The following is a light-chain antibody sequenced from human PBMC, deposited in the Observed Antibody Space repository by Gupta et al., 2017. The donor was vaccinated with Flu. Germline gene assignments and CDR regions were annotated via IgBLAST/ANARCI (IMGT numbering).Light chain of an antibody. CDR3: SSFTTSSTWV. CDR1: SSDIGAYDY. J-gene: IGLJ3*02. CDR2: EVN. Sequence: QSALTQPASVSGSPGQSITISCTGTSSDIGAYDYVSWYQQHPGKAPKLVTYEVNNRPAGVSHRFSGSKSGNTASLSISGLQAEDEADYYCSSFTTSSTWVFGGGTKLTVL. V-gene: IGLV2-14*03.